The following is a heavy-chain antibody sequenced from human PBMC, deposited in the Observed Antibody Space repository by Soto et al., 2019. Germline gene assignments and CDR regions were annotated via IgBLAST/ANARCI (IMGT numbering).Heavy chain of an antibody. Sequence: SVKVSCKASGGTFSSYAISWVRQAPGQGLEWMGGIIPIFGTANYAQKFQGRVTMTTDTSTKTAYMDLGSLRSDDTAVYYCARAPKGSSTWYVIYWGQ. CDR1: GGTFSSYA. V-gene: IGHV1-69*05. D-gene: IGHD6-13*01. CDR3: ARAPKGSSTWYVIY. J-gene: IGHJ4*01. CDR2: IIPIFGTA.